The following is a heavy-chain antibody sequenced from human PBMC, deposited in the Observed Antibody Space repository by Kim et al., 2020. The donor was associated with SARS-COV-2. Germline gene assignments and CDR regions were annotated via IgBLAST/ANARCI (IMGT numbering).Heavy chain of an antibody. V-gene: IGHV3-15*01. CDR1: GFTFSNAW. CDR3: TTWWRSSSWELFDY. D-gene: IGHD6-13*01. J-gene: IGHJ4*02. CDR2: IKSKTDGGTT. Sequence: GGSLRLSCAASGFTFSNAWMSWVRQAPGKGLEWVGRIKSKTDGGTTDYAAPVKGRFTISRDDSKNTLYLQMNSLKTEDTAVYYCTTWWRSSSWELFDYWGQGTLVTVSS.